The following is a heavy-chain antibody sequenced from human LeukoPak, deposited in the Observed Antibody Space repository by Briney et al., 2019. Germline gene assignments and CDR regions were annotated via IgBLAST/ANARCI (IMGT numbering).Heavy chain of an antibody. CDR2: INSGGSYI. D-gene: IGHD3-22*01. CDR3: GREHTEDDSSAYYCAAFDI. Sequence: PGGSLRLSCAASGFTVSSYNMNWVRQAPGKGLEWGSSINSGGSYIYYADSVRGRFTISRDNAKNSLYLQINRLRAKDTAVYYSGREHTEDDSSAYYCAAFDIWVQGRMASVSS. CDR1: GFTVSSYN. J-gene: IGHJ3*02. V-gene: IGHV3-21*01.